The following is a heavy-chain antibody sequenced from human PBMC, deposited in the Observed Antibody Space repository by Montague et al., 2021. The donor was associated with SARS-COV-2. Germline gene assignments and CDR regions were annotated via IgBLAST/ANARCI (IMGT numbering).Heavy chain of an antibody. D-gene: IGHD3/OR15-3a*01. V-gene: IGHV4-39*01. CDR3: ARQGGWTSSYFDI. CDR2: IYNTGST. J-gene: IGHJ4*02. CDR1: GGSISRSTYY. Sequence: SETLSLTCTVSGGSISRSTYYWAWIRRPPGKGLVWIGSIYNTGSTFYSESLKIHLTISVDTSKNKFSLNLVSVTAADTALYYCARQGGWTSSYFDIWGQGSLVTVSS.